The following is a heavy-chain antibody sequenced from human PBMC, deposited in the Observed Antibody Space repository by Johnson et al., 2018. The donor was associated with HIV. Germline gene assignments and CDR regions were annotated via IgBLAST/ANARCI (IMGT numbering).Heavy chain of an antibody. CDR2: IWYDGSNK. D-gene: IGHD4-17*01. J-gene: IGHJ3*02. CDR1: GFTFSSYG. V-gene: IGHV3-33*06. Sequence: QVQLVESGGSVVQPGRSLRLSCAASGFTFSSYGMHWVRQAPGKGLEWVALIWYDGSNKYYADSVKGRFTISRDNSKNTLYLQMNSLRAEDTAVYYCAKDHRSGLRRHRVAYDAFDIWGQGTVVTVSS. CDR3: AKDHRSGLRRHRVAYDAFDI.